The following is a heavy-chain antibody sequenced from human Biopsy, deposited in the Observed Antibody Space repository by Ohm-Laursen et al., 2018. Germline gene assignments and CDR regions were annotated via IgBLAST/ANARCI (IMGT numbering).Heavy chain of an antibody. J-gene: IGHJ3*02. D-gene: IGHD1-26*01. V-gene: IGHV4-59*12. CDR3: ARVEAGTYDALDI. CDR2: IYFTGRT. CDR1: GGPIDSYY. Sequence: SDTLSLTCTVSGGPIDSYYWSWIRQPPGKALEWIGYIYFTGRTIYNPSLKSRVTMSVNTSMKQFSLRLGSVTVADTAVYYCARVEAGTYDALDIWGQGTLVAVSA.